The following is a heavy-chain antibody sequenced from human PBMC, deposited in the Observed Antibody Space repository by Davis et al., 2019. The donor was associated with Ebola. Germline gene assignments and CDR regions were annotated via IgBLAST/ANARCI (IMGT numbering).Heavy chain of an antibody. CDR1: GYSFTSYW. CDR3: ARSDSNYVSPFDI. J-gene: IGHJ3*02. CDR2: IYPGDSDT. Sequence: GESLKISCKGSGYSFTSYWIGWVRQLPGKGLEWMGIIYPGDSDTRYSPSFQGQVTISADKSIGTAFLHWSSLKASDTAMYYCARSDSNYVSPFDIWGQGTMVTVSS. D-gene: IGHD4-11*01. V-gene: IGHV5-51*01.